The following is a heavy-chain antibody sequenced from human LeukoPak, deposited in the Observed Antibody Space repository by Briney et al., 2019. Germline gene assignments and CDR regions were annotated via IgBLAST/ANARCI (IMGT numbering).Heavy chain of an antibody. CDR1: GGTFSSYA. Sequence: SVKVSCKASGGTFSSYAISWVRQAPGQGLEWMGGIIPIFGTANYAQKFQGRVTITTDESTSTAYMELSSLRSEDTAVYYCASPPLHIVGGPGDYYTDVWGKGTTVNVSS. CDR3: ASPPLHIVGGPGDYYTDV. V-gene: IGHV1-69*05. D-gene: IGHD1-26*01. CDR2: IIPIFGTA. J-gene: IGHJ6*03.